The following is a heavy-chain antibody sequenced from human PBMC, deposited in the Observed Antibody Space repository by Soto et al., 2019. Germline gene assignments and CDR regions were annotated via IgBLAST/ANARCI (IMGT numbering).Heavy chain of an antibody. V-gene: IGHV1-3*01. CDR3: ARGLSDYYDSSGYLDY. D-gene: IGHD3-22*01. Sequence: ASVKVSCKASGYTFTNYAMHWVRQAPGQRLEWMGWINAGNGNTKYSQKFQGRVTITRDTSASTAYMELSSLRSEDTAVYYCARGLSDYYDSSGYLDYWGQGTLVTVSS. CDR2: INAGNGNT. CDR1: GYTFTNYA. J-gene: IGHJ4*02.